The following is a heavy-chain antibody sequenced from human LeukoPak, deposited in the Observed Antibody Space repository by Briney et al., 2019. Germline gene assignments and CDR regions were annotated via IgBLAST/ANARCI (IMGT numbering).Heavy chain of an antibody. CDR2: ISASDGTT. D-gene: IGHD4-17*01. V-gene: IGHV1-18*01. CDR3: ARCGAAVTTHFSH. Sequence: GASVKVSCKASGGTFSSYAISWVRQAPGQGLEYLGWISASDGTTNYAQKVQNRVTMTTDTSTSTAYLELRSLRSEDTAVYYCARCGAAVTTHFSHWGQGTLVTVSS. CDR1: GGTFSSYA. J-gene: IGHJ4*02.